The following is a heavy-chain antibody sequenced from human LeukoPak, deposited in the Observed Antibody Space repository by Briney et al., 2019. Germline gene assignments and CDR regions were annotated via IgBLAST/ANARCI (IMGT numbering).Heavy chain of an antibody. CDR1: GFTFGDYA. Sequence: SLRLSCTASGFTFGDYAMSWFRQAPGEGLEWVGFIRSKAYGGTTEYAASVKGRFTISRDDSKSIAYLQMNSLKTEDTAVYYCTPYYDFWSGYYTHDYWGQGTLVTVSS. D-gene: IGHD3-3*01. CDR2: IRSKAYGGTT. J-gene: IGHJ4*02. CDR3: TPYYDFWSGYYTHDY. V-gene: IGHV3-49*03.